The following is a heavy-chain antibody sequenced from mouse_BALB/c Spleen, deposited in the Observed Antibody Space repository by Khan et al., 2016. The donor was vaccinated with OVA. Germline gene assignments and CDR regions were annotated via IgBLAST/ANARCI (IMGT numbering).Heavy chain of an antibody. J-gene: IGHJ4*01. V-gene: IGHV9-4*02. Sequence: QIQLVQSGPELKKPGETVRISCKASGYTFTTAGMQWVQKMPGKGLKWIGWINTHSGVPKYAEDFKGRFAFSLETSASTVYLQITNLKNEDTATYFCARVGAAFYRNDGGAMDYWGQGTSVTGSS. CDR1: GYTFTTAG. D-gene: IGHD2-14*01. CDR3: ARVGAAFYRNDGGAMDY. CDR2: INTHSGVP.